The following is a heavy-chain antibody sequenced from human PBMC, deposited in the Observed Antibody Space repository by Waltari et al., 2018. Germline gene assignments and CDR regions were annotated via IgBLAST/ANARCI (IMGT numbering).Heavy chain of an antibody. CDR3: ARGYSGNDLLFSDY. CDR2: ISYDGTGK. CDR1: GFTLSSFA. J-gene: IGHJ4*02. Sequence: QVQLVESGGGVVQPGTSLRLSCAASGFTLSSFAMHWVRQAPGKGLEWVAVISYDGTGKYYADSVKGRFTVSRDSSKKMLFLQMDSLRPEDTAVYYCARGYSGNDLLFSDYWGQGTLVTVSS. D-gene: IGHD5-12*01. V-gene: IGHV3-30*01.